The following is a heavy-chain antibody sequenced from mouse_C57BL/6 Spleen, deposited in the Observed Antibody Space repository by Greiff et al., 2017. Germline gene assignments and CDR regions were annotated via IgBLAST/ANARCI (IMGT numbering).Heavy chain of an antibody. CDR2: ISSGGDYI. CDR3: TRDAPLYYYGSSCVNYAMDY. J-gene: IGHJ4*01. V-gene: IGHV5-9-1*02. CDR1: GFTFSSYA. D-gene: IGHD1-1*01. Sequence: EVRVVESGEGLVKPGGSLRLSCAASGFTFSSYAMSWFRQTPEKRLEWVAYISSGGDYIYYADTVKGRFTISRDNARNTLYLQMSSLKSEDTAMYYCTRDAPLYYYGSSCVNYAMDYWGQGASVTVSS.